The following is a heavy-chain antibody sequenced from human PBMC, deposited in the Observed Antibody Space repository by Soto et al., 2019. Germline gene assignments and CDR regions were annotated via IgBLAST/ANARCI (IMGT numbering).Heavy chain of an antibody. CDR3: AKDRASGWYSAFDY. V-gene: IGHV3-23*01. Sequence: EVQLLESGGGLVQPGGSLRLSCTTSGFRFSNYAMSWVRQAPGKGLEWVSAITSRADSTYSADSVKGRFTISRDNSQSTLYLQMTGLRAEDTAVYFCAKDRASGWYSAFDYWGQGALVTVSS. CDR2: ITSRADST. D-gene: IGHD6-19*01. CDR1: GFRFSNYA. J-gene: IGHJ4*02.